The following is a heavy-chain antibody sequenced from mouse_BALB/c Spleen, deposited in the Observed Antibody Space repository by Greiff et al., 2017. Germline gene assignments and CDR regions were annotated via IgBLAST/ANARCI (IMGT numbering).Heavy chain of an antibody. CDR2: IYPSDSYT. Sequence: QVQLQQPGAELVRPGASVKLSCKASGYTFTSYWINWVKQRPGQGLEWIGNIYPSDSYTNYNQKFKDKATLTVDKSSSTAYMQLSSPTSEDSAVYYCTGGDYYGSSAYWGQGTLVTVSA. CDR3: TGGDYYGSSAY. CDR1: GYTFTSYW. J-gene: IGHJ3*01. V-gene: IGHV1-69*02. D-gene: IGHD1-1*01.